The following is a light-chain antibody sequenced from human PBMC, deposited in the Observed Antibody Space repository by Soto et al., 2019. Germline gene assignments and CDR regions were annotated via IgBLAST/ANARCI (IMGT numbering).Light chain of an antibody. Sequence: ERVRTDSPATLCVSPWKVDALSCRASESVSSKLGWYQKTPGHDPRLLIHDDSTRATGTPARLSGSGSGTEFILTISSVESEDFAIYYCKQHNAWPTFGQGTRREIK. CDR3: KQHNAWPT. V-gene: IGKV3-15*01. CDR2: DDS. CDR1: ESVSSK. J-gene: IGKJ5*01.